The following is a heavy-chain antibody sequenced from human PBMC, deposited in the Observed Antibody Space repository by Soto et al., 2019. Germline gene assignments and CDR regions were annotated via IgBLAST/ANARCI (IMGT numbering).Heavy chain of an antibody. CDR1: VCKESRSR. D-gene: IGHD6-19*01. CDR3: AIRGASQWLKF. J-gene: IGHJ4*02. Sequence: KGRVCKESRSRIAREPQMNGKGLEWMGIIYTGDSDTRYSPSFQGQVTISADKSISTAYLQWSSLKASDTAIYYCAIRGASQWLKFWGQGTLVTVSS. CDR2: IYTGDSDT. V-gene: IGHV5-51*01.